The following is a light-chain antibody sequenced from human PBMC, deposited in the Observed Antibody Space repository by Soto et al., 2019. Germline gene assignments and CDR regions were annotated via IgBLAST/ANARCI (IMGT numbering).Light chain of an antibody. CDR2: EVN. V-gene: IGLV2-8*01. CDR3: SSYAGSNNYV. CDR1: SSDVGGFDY. Sequence: QSALTQPPSASGSPGQSVTISCTGTSSDVGGFDYVSWYQHHPGKAPKLLIYEVNRRPSGVPDRFSGSKSGNTASLTVSGLQADDEADYYCSSYAGSNNYVFGTGTKVT. J-gene: IGLJ1*01.